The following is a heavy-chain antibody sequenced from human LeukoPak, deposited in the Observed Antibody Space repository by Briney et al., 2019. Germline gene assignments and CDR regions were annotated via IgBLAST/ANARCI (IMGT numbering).Heavy chain of an antibody. Sequence: PSETLSLTCTVSSDSISSTTYYWGWIRQPPGKGLEWIGSIYYSGSTYYNPSLKSRVTISVDTSKNQFSLKLSSVTAADTAVYCCASLPATFDFWSGTFDYWGQGTLVTVSS. CDR3: ASLPATFDFWSGTFDY. CDR2: IYYSGST. V-gene: IGHV4-39*01. J-gene: IGHJ4*02. CDR1: SDSISSTTYY. D-gene: IGHD3-3*01.